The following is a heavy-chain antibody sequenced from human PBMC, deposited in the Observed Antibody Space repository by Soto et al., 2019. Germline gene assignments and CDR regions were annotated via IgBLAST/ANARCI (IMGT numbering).Heavy chain of an antibody. J-gene: IGHJ3*02. CDR2: IYSGGST. V-gene: IGHV3-66*01. D-gene: IGHD5-12*01. CDR3: ARDLRGYEALGFDI. Sequence: GGSLRLSCAASGFTVSSNYMSWVRQAPGKGLEWVSVIYSGGSTYYADSVKGRFTISRDNSKNTLYLQMNSLRAEDTAVYYCARDLRGYEALGFDIWGPGTMVTVSS. CDR1: GFTVSSNY.